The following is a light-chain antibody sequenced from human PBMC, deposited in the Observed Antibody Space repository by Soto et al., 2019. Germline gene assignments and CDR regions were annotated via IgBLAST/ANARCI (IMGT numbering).Light chain of an antibody. J-gene: IGLJ3*02. V-gene: IGLV1-51*02. CDR2: ENN. CDR1: SSNIGNNY. CDR3: GTWDSSPWV. Sequence: QAVVTQPPSVSAAPGQKGTISCSGSSSNIGNNYVSWYQQLPGTAPKLLIYENNKRPSGIPDRFSGSKSGTSATLGITGLQTGDEADYYCGTWDSSPWVFGGGTKLTVL.